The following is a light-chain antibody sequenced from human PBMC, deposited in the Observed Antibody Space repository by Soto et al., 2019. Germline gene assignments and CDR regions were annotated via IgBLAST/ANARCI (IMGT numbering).Light chain of an antibody. Sequence: EIVMTQSPATLSVSPGERATLSCRASQNVLMHLAWYQQKRGQAPRLLIYSASTRATGIPARFSGSGSGTEFTLTISSLQSADFAVYYCQHYNDWPLTFGGGTKVEIK. CDR3: QHYNDWPLT. CDR1: QNVLMH. V-gene: IGKV3-15*01. J-gene: IGKJ4*01. CDR2: SAS.